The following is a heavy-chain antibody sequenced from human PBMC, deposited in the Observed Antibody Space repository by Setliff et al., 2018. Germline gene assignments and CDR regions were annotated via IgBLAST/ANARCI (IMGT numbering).Heavy chain of an antibody. V-gene: IGHV4-61*09. Sequence: PSETLSLTCTVSGGSINSGSYYWSWIRQSAGKGLEWIGYIYTSGSTNYNPSLKSGVTISLDTSKNQFSLKLSFVTAADTAVYYCAGERSYYYDSSGFYYEGRHFDYWGQGTLVTVSS. CDR1: GGSINSGSYY. J-gene: IGHJ4*02. CDR2: IYTSGST. D-gene: IGHD3-22*01. CDR3: AGERSYYYDSSGFYYEGRHFDY.